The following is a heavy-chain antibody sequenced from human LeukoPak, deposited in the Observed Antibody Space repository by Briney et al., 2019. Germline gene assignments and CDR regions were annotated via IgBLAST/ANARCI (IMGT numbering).Heavy chain of an antibody. V-gene: IGHV1-69*04. J-gene: IGHJ4*02. D-gene: IGHD1-1*01. CDR1: RGTFSSYA. CDR3: ARGDQNWNDASQHFDY. CDR2: IIPIFGIA. Sequence: ASVKVSCKASRGTFSSYAISWVRQAPGQGPEWMGRIIPIFGIANYAQKFQGRVTITADKSTSTAYMELSSLRSEDTAVYYCARGDQNWNDASQHFDYWGQGTLVTVSS.